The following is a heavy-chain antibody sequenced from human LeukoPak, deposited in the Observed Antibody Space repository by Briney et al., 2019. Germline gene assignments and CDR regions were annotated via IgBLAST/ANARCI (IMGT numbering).Heavy chain of an antibody. CDR1: GFTFGAYT. D-gene: IGHD6-13*01. J-gene: IGHJ4*02. CDR2: ISSTSTYI. Sequence: GGSLRLSCVASGFTFGAYTMNWVRQAPGKGLEWVSSISSTSTYIRYADSVKGRFTISRDNSKNTLYLQMNSLRAEDTAVYYCAKMGSPIAAAGRSGYWGQGTLVTVSS. V-gene: IGHV3-21*01. CDR3: AKMGSPIAAAGRSGY.